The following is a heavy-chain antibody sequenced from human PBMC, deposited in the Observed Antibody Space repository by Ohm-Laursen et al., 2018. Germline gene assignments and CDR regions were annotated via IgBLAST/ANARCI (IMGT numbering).Heavy chain of an antibody. CDR3: ASSQSSSWYHAFDV. Sequence: SQTLSLTCAVSGASISSYYWTWIRQPPGKGLEWIGHFYHSGGTNNNPSFKSRVTISIDTSKNQVSLSLISVTAADTAVYYCASSQSSSWYHAFDVWGQGTMVTVSS. CDR1: GASISSYY. V-gene: IGHV4-4*08. D-gene: IGHD6-13*01. J-gene: IGHJ3*01. CDR2: FYHSGGT.